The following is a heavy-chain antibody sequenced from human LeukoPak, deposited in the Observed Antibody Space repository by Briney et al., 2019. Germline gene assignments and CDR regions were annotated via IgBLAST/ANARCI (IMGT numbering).Heavy chain of an antibody. D-gene: IGHD1-26*01. Sequence: GGSLRLSCAASGFTFSTYAMHWVRQAPGKGLEWVAVISYDGSDKKYADSVKGRFSISRDNPKNTLYLQMDSLRSEDTAMYYCAKDSGNFANYYLDHWGQGTLVTVSS. CDR3: AKDSGNFANYYLDH. CDR2: ISYDGSDK. CDR1: GFTFSTYA. J-gene: IGHJ4*02. V-gene: IGHV3-30*04.